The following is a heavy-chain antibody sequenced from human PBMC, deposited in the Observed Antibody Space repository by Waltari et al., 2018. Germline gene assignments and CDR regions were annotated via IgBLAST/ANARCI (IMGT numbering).Heavy chain of an antibody. J-gene: IGHJ3*02. CDR2: IYYSWST. CDR3: ARASGLSMVQGVIHDAFDI. CDR1: GGSISSSSYY. Sequence: QLQLQESGPGLVKPSETLSLTCTVSGGSISSSSYYWGWIRQTPGKGLEWIGSIYYSWSTYYNPSLKSRVTISVDTSKNQFSLKLSSVTAADTAVYYCARASGLSMVQGVIHDAFDIWGQGTMVTVSS. D-gene: IGHD3-10*01. V-gene: IGHV4-39*07.